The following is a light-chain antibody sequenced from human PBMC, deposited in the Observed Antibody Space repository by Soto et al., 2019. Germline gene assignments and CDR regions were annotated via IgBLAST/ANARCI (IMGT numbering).Light chain of an antibody. J-gene: IGKJ5*01. Sequence: EIVLTQSPGNLSLSPGERATLSCRASQSISSNYLAWYKQNPGQAPRLLIYAAPSRATGIPDRFSGSGSGTDFTLTISRLEPEDSAVYYCQHYRSSPYTFGQGTRLEIK. CDR3: QHYRSSPYT. V-gene: IGKV3-20*01. CDR2: AAP. CDR1: QSISSNY.